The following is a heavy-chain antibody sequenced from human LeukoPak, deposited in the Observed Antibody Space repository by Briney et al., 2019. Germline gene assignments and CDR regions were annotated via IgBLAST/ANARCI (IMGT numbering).Heavy chain of an antibody. CDR1: GDSIANGNYY. CDR3: ARHSHDRGSGNDV. J-gene: IGHJ4*02. Sequence: PSETLSLTCSFSGDSIANGNYYWGWVRQSPGKGLVWLGTVQYSGAPYYNPSLRGRVSISVDMSRNQFTLRVTSLTAADTGFYYCARHSHDRGSGNDVWGQGTLVTVSS. CDR2: VQYSGAP. V-gene: IGHV4-39*01. D-gene: IGHD3-10*01.